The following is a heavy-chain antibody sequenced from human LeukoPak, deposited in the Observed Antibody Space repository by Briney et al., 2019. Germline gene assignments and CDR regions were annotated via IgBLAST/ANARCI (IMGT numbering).Heavy chain of an antibody. CDR2: INPNSGGT. V-gene: IGHV1-2*02. CDR3: ATPGGLDSNYIFDY. D-gene: IGHD4-11*01. Sequence: ASVNVSCTASGYTFTGYYMHWVRQAPGQGLEWLGCINPNSGGTNYAQKFQGRVTMTRDTSISTAYMELSRLRSDDTAVYYCATPGGLDSNYIFDYWGQGTLVTVSS. J-gene: IGHJ4*02. CDR1: GYTFTGYY.